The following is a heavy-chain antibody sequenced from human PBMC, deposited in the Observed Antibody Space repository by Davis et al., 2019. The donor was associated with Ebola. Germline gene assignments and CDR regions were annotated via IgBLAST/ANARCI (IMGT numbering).Heavy chain of an antibody. J-gene: IGHJ4*02. CDR1: GYTFTSYA. CDR3: AHLGPQRYCSGGGCHGYLDY. Sequence: SVKVSCKASGYTFTSYAMNWVRQAPGQGLEWMGGIIPVFRTANYAQKFQGRLTITADESTRTAYMELNGLRSEDTAVYYCAHLGPQRYCSGGGCHGYLDYWGQGTLVTVSS. D-gene: IGHD2-15*01. CDR2: IIPVFRTA. V-gene: IGHV1-69*13.